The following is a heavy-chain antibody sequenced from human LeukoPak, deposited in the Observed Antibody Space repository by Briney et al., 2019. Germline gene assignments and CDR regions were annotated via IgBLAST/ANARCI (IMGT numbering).Heavy chain of an antibody. CDR3: ARRFYYDSSGYYHVQPSLWYFDL. CDR1: GGSISSYY. Sequence: PSETLSLTCTVSGGSISSYYWSWIRQPPGKGLEWIGYIYYSGSTNYNPSLKSRVTISVDTSKNQFSLKLSSVTAADTAVYYCARRFYYDSSGYYHVQPSLWYFDLWGRGTLVTVSS. J-gene: IGHJ2*01. D-gene: IGHD3-22*01. V-gene: IGHV4-59*01. CDR2: IYYSGST.